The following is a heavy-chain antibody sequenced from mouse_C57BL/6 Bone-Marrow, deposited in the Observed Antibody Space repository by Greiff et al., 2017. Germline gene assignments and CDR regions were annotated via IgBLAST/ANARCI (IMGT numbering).Heavy chain of an antibody. CDR1: GYAFTSYW. J-gene: IGHJ4*01. CDR2: IDPVGGDT. D-gene: IGHD2-13*01. CDR3: ERKRGDGGYYALDY. Sequence: VQLQQSGPELVKPGASVKMSCKASGYAFTSYWMHWVKQRPGQGLEWIGRIDPVGGDTKYNEKFKGKATLTADKSSSTAYMQLSSLTSEDSAVYVGERKRGDGGYYALDYWGQGTPVTVSS. V-gene: IGHV1-82*01.